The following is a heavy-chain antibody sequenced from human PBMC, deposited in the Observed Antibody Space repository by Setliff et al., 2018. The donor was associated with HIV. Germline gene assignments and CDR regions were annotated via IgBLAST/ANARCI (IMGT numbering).Heavy chain of an antibody. Sequence: SETLSLTCTVSGGSIGSFYWSWIRQPPGKTLEWIGYVSYSGSTKYKPSLKSRVTISVDTSKNHFSMKLTSVTAADTAVYYCARTRGYTYGYIDSWAQGTLVTVSS. J-gene: IGHJ4*02. D-gene: IGHD5-18*01. CDR1: GGSIGSFY. CDR2: VSYSGST. V-gene: IGHV4-59*01. CDR3: ARTRGYTYGYIDS.